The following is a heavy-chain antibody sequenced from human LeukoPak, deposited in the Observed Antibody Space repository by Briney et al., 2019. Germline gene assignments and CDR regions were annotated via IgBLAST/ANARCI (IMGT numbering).Heavy chain of an antibody. V-gene: IGHV3-11*01. CDR3: ARDPMYNGGNSGAFDF. CDR1: GFTFSDHF. D-gene: IGHD4-23*01. J-gene: IGHJ3*01. Sequence: GGSLRLSCAASGFTFSDHFMTWIRQAPGKGLEWISYISGNGATYYADSVKGRFTISRDNAQNSLRLQMSSLRAEDTAVYYCARDPMYNGGNSGAFDFWGQGTLVTVSP. CDR2: ISGNGAT.